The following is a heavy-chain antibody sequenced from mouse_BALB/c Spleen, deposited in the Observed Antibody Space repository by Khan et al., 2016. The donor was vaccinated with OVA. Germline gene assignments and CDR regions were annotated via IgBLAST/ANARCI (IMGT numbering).Heavy chain of an antibody. Sequence: VQLQESGAELARPGASVKVSCKASGYTFTTYTIHWVKQRPGQGLEWIGYIIPSNDYTNYNQKFKDRATLTADKSSSTAYMQLSSLTSEDSAVYYCVREGAYYRSDGWFAYWGQGTLVTVSA. J-gene: IGHJ3*01. CDR3: VREGAYYRSDGWFAY. D-gene: IGHD2-14*01. V-gene: IGHV1-4*01. CDR2: IIPSNDYT. CDR1: GYTFTTYT.